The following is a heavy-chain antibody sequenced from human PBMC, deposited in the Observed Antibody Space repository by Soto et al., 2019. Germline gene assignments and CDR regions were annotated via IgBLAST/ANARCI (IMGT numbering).Heavy chain of an antibody. J-gene: IGHJ3*02. CDR3: ARERQAAAGLPDAFDI. V-gene: IGHV1-18*01. CDR2: ISAYNGNT. Sequence: ASVKVSCKASGYTLTSYGISWVRQAPGQGLEWMGWISAYNGNTNYAQKLQGRVTMTTDTSTSTAYMELRSLRSDDTAVYYCARERQAAAGLPDAFDIWGQGTMVTVSS. CDR1: GYTLTSYG. D-gene: IGHD6-13*01.